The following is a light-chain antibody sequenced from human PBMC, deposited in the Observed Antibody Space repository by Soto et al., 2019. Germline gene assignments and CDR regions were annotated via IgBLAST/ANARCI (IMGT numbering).Light chain of an antibody. Sequence: QSVLTQPPSVSAAPGQKVTISCSGSNSNIGNNYVSWYQQLPGTAPKLLIYDNNKRPSGIPDRFSGSKSGTSATLGITGLQTGDEADYYCGTWDSSLSAGVFGGGTKVTAL. J-gene: IGLJ2*01. CDR2: DNN. CDR3: GTWDSSLSAGV. CDR1: NSNIGNNY. V-gene: IGLV1-51*01.